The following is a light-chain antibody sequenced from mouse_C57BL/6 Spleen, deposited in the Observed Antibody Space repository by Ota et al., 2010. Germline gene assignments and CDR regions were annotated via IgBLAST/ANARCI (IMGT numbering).Light chain of an antibody. CDR1: QSLLNSGNQKNY. V-gene: IGKV8-28*01. CDR3: QQYSSYPLT. CDR2: GAS. J-gene: IGKJ5*01. Sequence: IVMTQSPSPSSVSAGEKVTMSCKSSQSLLNSGNQKNYLAWYQQKPGQPPKLLIYGASTRHTGVPDRFTGSGSGTDFTLTISNVQSEDLADYFCQQYSSYPLTFGAGTKLELK.